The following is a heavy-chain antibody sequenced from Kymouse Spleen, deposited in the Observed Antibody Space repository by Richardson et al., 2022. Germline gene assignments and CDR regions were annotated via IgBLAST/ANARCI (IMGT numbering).Heavy chain of an antibody. CDR3: ARGGYYGSGSYYPLDY. CDR1: GFTFSSYG. CDR2: IWYDGSNK. V-gene: IGHV3-33*01. Sequence: QVQLVESGGGVVQPGRSLRLSCAASGFTFSSYGMHWVRQAPGKGLEWVAVIWYDGSNKYYADSVKGRFTISRDNSKNTLYLQMNSLRAEDTAVYYCARGGYYGSGSYYPLDYWGQGTLVTVSS. D-gene: IGHD3-10*01. J-gene: IGHJ4*02.